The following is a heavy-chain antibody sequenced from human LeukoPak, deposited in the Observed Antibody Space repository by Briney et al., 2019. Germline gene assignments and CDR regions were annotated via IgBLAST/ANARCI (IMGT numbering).Heavy chain of an antibody. J-gene: IGHJ4*02. V-gene: IGHV1-69*05. CDR2: IIPIFGTA. CDR3: ASALQSFRGY. CDR1: GGTFSSYA. D-gene: IGHD2/OR15-2a*01. Sequence: ASVKVSCKASGGTFSSYAISWVRQAPGQGLEWMGRIIPIFGTANYAQKFQGRVTITTDESTSTAYMELSSLRSEDTAVYYCASALQSFRGYWGQGTLVTVSS.